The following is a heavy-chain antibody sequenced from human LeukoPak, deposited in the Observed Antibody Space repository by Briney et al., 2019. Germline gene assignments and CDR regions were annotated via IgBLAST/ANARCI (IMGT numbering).Heavy chain of an antibody. CDR1: GGTFSSYA. CDR2: IIPIFGTA. D-gene: IGHD6-13*01. J-gene: IGHJ5*02. V-gene: IGHV1-69*05. Sequence: SVKVSCKASGGTFSSYAISWVRQAPGQGLEWMGGIIPIFGTADYAQKFQGRVTITTDEPTSTAYMEVSSLRSEDTAVYYCARGSDSSGWYNWFDPWGQGTLVTVSS. CDR3: ARGSDSSGWYNWFDP.